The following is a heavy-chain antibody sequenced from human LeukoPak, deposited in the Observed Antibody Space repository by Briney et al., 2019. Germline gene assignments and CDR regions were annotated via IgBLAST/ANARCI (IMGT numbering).Heavy chain of an antibody. CDR3: ARGATTGRGAFDI. J-gene: IGHJ3*02. D-gene: IGHD1-1*01. CDR2: IGSSNSTI. CDR1: GFTFSSHS. V-gene: IGHV3-48*01. Sequence: GGSLRLSCAASGFTFSSHSMNWVRQAPGKGLEWVSYIGSSNSTIYYAGSVKGRFTISRDNAKNSLYLQMNSLRAEDTAVYYCARGATTGRGAFDIWGQGTMVTVSS.